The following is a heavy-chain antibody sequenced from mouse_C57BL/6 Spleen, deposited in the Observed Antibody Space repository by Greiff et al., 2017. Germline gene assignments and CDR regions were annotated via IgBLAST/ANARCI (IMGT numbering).Heavy chain of an antibody. J-gene: IGHJ2*01. CDR1: GYTFTSYW. V-gene: IGHV1-69*01. CDR2: IDPSDSYT. Sequence: QVQLKQPGAELVMPGASVKLSCKASGYTFTSYWMHWVKQRPGQGLEWIGEIDPSDSYTNYNQKFKGKSTLTVDKSSSTAYMQLSSLTSEDSAVYYCARRGITTVVADFDYWGQGTTLTVSS. D-gene: IGHD1-1*01. CDR3: ARRGITTVVADFDY.